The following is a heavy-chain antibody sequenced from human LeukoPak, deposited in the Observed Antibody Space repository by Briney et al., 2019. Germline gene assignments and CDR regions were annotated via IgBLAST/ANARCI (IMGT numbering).Heavy chain of an antibody. CDR3: AKGRLGYCSEGVCHDAFAI. CDR2: IYSGGNT. Sequence: GGSLRLSCAASGFSVKTNYMSWVRQAPGKGLEWVSVIYSGGNTYYADSVKGRFTISRDNPKNTLYLQMNSLRAEDTAVYYCAKGRLGYCSEGVCHDAFAIWGQGTRVTVSS. J-gene: IGHJ3*02. V-gene: IGHV3-53*01. CDR1: GFSVKTNY. D-gene: IGHD2-8*01.